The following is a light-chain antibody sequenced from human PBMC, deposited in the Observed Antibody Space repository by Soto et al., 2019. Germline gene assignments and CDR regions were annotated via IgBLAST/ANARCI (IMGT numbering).Light chain of an antibody. V-gene: IGKV3-20*01. J-gene: IGKJ4*02. CDR3: QQYGSSVQ. Sequence: EILVTQSPGNPALSPRERAHPSCRARQKVTRKYLAWYQQKPGQAPKLLIHGASNRATGIPDRFSGSGSGTDFTLTISRLEPEDFALYYCQQYGSSVQFGGGTKVEIK. CDR2: GAS. CDR1: QKVTRKY.